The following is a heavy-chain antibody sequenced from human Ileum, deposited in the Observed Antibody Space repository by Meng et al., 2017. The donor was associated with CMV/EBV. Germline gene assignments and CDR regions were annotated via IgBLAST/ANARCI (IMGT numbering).Heavy chain of an antibody. CDR1: GGSISSGDYY. CDR3: ASHVSSGGLYY. V-gene: IGHV4-30-4*08. Sequence: QLQGSGPGLVKPAQTLSLTCTVSGGSISSGDYYWSWIRQPPGKGLEWIGYIYYSGSTYYNLSLKSRVTISVDTSKNQFSQKLSSVTAADTAVYYCASHVSSGGLYYWGQGTLVTVSS. D-gene: IGHD2-15*01. J-gene: IGHJ4*02. CDR2: IYYSGST.